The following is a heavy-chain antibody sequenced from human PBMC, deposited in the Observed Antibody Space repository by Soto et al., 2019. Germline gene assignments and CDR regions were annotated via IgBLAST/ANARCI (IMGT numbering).Heavy chain of an antibody. D-gene: IGHD5-18*01. CDR3: ARHERQLWLRSYRFDY. Sequence: QLQLQESGPGLVKPSETLSLTCTVSGGSISSSSYYWGWIRQPPGKGLEWIGSIYYSGSTYYNPSLKSRVTISVDTSKNQFSLKLSSVTAADTAVYYCARHERQLWLRSYRFDYWGQGTLVTVSS. CDR2: IYYSGST. CDR1: GGSISSSSYY. V-gene: IGHV4-39*01. J-gene: IGHJ4*02.